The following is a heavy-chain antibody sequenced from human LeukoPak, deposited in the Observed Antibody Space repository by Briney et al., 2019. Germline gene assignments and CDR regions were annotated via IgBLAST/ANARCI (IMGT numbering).Heavy chain of an antibody. CDR3: ARSDVSVITMVRGYGMDV. D-gene: IGHD3-10*01. Sequence: GGSLRLSCAASGFTFTTSWMHWVRQAPGKGLQWVSRMNGDGSMTSYADSVEGRFTISRDNAKTTLYLQMNTLRAEDTAVYYCARSDVSVITMVRGYGMDVWGQGTTVTVSS. CDR1: GFTFTTSW. V-gene: IGHV3-74*01. CDR2: MNGDGSMT. J-gene: IGHJ6*02.